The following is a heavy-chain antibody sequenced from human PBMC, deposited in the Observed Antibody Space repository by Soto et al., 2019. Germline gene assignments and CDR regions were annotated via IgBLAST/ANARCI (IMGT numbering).Heavy chain of an antibody. CDR3: VRRAVVEVADTPYYGMDV. CDR2: IDPSDSYT. D-gene: IGHD2-15*01. CDR1: GYSFTSYW. Sequence: GESLKISCKGSGYSFTSYWINWVRQMPGKGLEWMGEIDPSDSYTNYSPSFQGHVTFSTDRSISTASLAWSSLRASDTATYFCVRRAVVEVADTPYYGMDVWGQGTTVTAP. J-gene: IGHJ6*02. V-gene: IGHV5-10-1*01.